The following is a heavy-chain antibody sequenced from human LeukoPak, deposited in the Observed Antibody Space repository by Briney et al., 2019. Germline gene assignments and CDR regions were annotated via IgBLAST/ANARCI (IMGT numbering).Heavy chain of an antibody. D-gene: IGHD2-21*02. J-gene: IGHJ4*02. CDR3: ARGGDYGHYFDY. Sequence: GGSLRLSCAASGFTFSGYSMNWVRQAPGKGLEWVSSISSSSSYIYYADSVKGRFTISRDNAKNSLYLQMNSLRAEDTAVYYCARGGDYGHYFDYWGQGTLVTVSS. CDR2: ISSSSSYI. CDR1: GFTFSGYS. V-gene: IGHV3-21*01.